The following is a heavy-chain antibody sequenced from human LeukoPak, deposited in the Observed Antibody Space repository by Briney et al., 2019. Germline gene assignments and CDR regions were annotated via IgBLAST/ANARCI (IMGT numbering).Heavy chain of an antibody. V-gene: IGHV3-30-3*01. CDR1: GFTFSSYA. D-gene: IGHD6-13*01. CDR2: ISYDGSNK. Sequence: GGSLRLSCAASGFTFSSYAMHWVRQAPGKGLEWVAVISYDGSNKYYADSVKGRFTISRDNSKNTLYLQMNSLRAEDTAVYYCAVPPSSSWYYFDYWGQGTLVTVSS. CDR3: AVPPSSSWYYFDY. J-gene: IGHJ4*02.